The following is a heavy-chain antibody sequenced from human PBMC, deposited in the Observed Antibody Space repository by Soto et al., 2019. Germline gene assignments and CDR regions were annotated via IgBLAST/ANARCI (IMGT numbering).Heavy chain of an antibody. V-gene: IGHV4-61*01. CDR2: IYYSGST. CDR1: GGSVSSGSYY. D-gene: IGHD6-6*01. J-gene: IGHJ5*02. CDR3: ARGGGGDIAARPPLNWFDP. Sequence: PSETLSLTCTVSGGSVSSGSYYWSWIRQPPGKGLEWIGYIYYSGSTNYNPSLKSRVTISVDTSKNQFSLKLSSVTAADTAVYYCARGGGGDIAARPPLNWFDPWGQGTLVTVSS.